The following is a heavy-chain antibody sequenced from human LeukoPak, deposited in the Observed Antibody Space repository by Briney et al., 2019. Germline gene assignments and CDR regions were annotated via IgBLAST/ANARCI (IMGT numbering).Heavy chain of an antibody. Sequence: GGSLRLSCEASGFTFSSYAIRWVRQAPGTGLEWVSSIPGSGGATYYADSVRGRFTISRDNSKDTLYLQMNSLRAEDTAVYYCARDFSPYTNGWYAGYWGQGTLVTVSS. J-gene: IGHJ4*02. CDR1: GFTFSSYA. V-gene: IGHV3-23*01. D-gene: IGHD6-19*01. CDR2: IPGSGGAT. CDR3: ARDFSPYTNGWYAGY.